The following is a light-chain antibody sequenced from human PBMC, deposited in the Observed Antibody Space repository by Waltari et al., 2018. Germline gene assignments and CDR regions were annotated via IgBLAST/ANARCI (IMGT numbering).Light chain of an antibody. Sequence: SSELTQDPAVSVALGQTVRITCQGDSLRSYYASRYQQKPGQAPVLVIYGKSNRPSGIPDRFSGSSSGNTASLTITGAQAEDEADYYCNSRDSSGNHYVFGTGTKVTVL. CDR2: GKS. J-gene: IGLJ1*01. V-gene: IGLV3-19*01. CDR3: NSRDSSGNHYV. CDR1: SLRSYY.